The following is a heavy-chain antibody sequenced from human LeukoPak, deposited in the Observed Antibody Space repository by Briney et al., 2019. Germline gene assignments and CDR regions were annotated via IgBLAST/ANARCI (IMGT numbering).Heavy chain of an antibody. CDR1: GFTFSGYW. V-gene: IGHV3-7*01. J-gene: IGHJ6*03. CDR3: ARGQRLATVLKDYYYYYMDV. Sequence: GGSLRLSCAASGFTFSGYWMSWVRQAPGKGLEWVANLNQDGSEKDYLDSVKGRFTISRDNAKNSLFLQMNSLRAEDTAVFYCARGQRLATVLKDYYYYYMDVWGKGTTLTVSS. D-gene: IGHD4-17*01. CDR2: LNQDGSEK.